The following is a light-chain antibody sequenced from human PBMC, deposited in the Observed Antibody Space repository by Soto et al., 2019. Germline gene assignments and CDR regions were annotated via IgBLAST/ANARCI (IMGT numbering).Light chain of an antibody. CDR1: QSISDT. CDR2: GAS. Sequence: IALTPSPATLSLSPGVRATLSCRASQSISDTLAWYQQKPGQAPRLLIYGASKRATGFPARFSGSGSGTEFTLTISSLQSEDFAVYYCQHYNHWPPLFGQGTKVDTK. V-gene: IGKV3-15*01. J-gene: IGKJ1*01. CDR3: QHYNHWPPL.